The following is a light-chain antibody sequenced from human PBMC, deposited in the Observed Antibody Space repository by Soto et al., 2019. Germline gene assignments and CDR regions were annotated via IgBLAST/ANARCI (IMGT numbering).Light chain of an antibody. CDR3: QQHSNWPPA. Sequence: EIVLTQSPATLSLSPGERATLSCRASQSVSSYLAWYQQKPGQAPRLLIYDASKRATGVPARFSGSGSGTDFTLTISSPEPEDVAVYFCQQHSNWPPAFGQGTKVEIE. CDR2: DAS. V-gene: IGKV3-11*01. J-gene: IGKJ1*01. CDR1: QSVSSY.